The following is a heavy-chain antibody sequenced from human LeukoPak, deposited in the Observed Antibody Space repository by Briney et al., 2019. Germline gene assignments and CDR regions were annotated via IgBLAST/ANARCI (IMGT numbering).Heavy chain of an antibody. CDR2: ISYDGSNK. J-gene: IGHJ4*02. CDR1: GSTFSSYA. CDR3: ASALDTDCSSTSCADY. D-gene: IGHD2-2*01. Sequence: GGSLRLSCAASGSTFSSYAMHWVRQAPGKGLEWVAVISYDGSNKYYADSVKGRFTISRDNSKNTLYLQMNSLRAEDTAVYYCASALDTDCSSTSCADYWGQGTLVTVSS. V-gene: IGHV3-30-3*01.